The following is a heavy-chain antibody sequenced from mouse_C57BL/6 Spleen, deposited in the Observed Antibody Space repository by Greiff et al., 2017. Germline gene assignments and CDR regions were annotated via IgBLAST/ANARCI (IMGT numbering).Heavy chain of an antibody. J-gene: IGHJ2*01. Sequence: QVQLQQPGAELVKPGASVKLSCKASGYTFTSYWMQWVKQRPGQGLEWIGEIDPSDSYTNYNQKFKGKATLTVDTSSSTAYMQLSSLTSEASAVYYCARSPPHYYVSSYVDYWGQGTTLTVSS. CDR2: IDPSDSYT. V-gene: IGHV1-50*01. CDR3: ARSPPHYYVSSYVDY. D-gene: IGHD1-1*01. CDR1: GYTFTSYW.